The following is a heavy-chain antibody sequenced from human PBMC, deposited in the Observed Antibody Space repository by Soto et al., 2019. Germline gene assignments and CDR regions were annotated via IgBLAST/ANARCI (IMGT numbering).Heavy chain of an antibody. Sequence: GESLKISCHASGYIFHNYWIGWVRQMPGKGLEWLGIIYPGDSNIRYNPSFQGQVTISADKSLSTTYLHWSSLKASDTAMYYCARQRYFDYWGQGTLVTVSS. CDR2: IYPGDSNI. CDR3: ARQRYFDY. CDR1: GYIFHNYW. J-gene: IGHJ4*02. V-gene: IGHV5-51*01.